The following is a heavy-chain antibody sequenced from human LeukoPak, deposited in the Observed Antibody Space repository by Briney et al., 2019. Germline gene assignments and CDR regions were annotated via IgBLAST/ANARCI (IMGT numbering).Heavy chain of an antibody. Sequence: SETLSLTCTVFGDSINSYYWSWIRQSPGKGLEWVGYVSYSGSTNYNPSLNSRVTISVDRSKNQFSLKLTSVTAADSAMYYSARDYDTTGANWFGPWGQGALVTVSS. J-gene: IGHJ5*02. D-gene: IGHD3-9*01. CDR2: VSYSGST. V-gene: IGHV4-59*01. CDR1: GDSINSYY. CDR3: ARDYDTTGANWFGP.